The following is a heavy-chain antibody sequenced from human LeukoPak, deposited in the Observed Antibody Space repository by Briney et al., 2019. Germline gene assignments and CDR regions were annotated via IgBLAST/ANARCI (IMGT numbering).Heavy chain of an antibody. CDR1: GFTFDDYG. CDR2: INWNGGST. J-gene: IGHJ4*02. CDR3: ARDFYRYYYDSSGSPFDY. D-gene: IGHD3-22*01. V-gene: IGHV3-20*04. Sequence: GSLRLSCAASGFTFDDYGMSWVCQAPGKGLEWVSGINWNGGSTGYADSVKGRFTISRDNAKNSLYLQMNSLRAEDTALYYCARDFYRYYYDSSGSPFDYWGQGTLVTVSS.